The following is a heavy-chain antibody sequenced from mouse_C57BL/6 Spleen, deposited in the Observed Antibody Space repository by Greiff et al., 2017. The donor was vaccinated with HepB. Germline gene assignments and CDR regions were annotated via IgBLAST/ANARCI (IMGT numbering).Heavy chain of an antibody. CDR3: ARRGNFPFAY. CDR1: GYTFTSYW. V-gene: IGHV1-69*01. CDR2: IDPSDSYT. J-gene: IGHJ3*01. Sequence: QVHVKQPGAELVMPGASVKLSCKASGYTFTSYWMHWVKQRPGQGLEWIGEIDPSDSYTNYNQKFKGKSTLTVDKSSSTAYMQLSSLTSEDSAVYYCARRGNFPFAYWGQGTLVTVSA.